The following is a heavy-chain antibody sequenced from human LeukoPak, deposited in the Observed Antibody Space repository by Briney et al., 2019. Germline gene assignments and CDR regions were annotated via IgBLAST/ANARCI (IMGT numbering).Heavy chain of an antibody. J-gene: IGHJ2*01. D-gene: IGHD6-13*01. CDR1: GFTFSSYS. Sequence: GGSLRLSCAASGFTFSSYSMNWVRQAPGKGLEWVSSISSSSSYIYYADSVKGRFTISRDSAKNSLYLQMNSLRAEDTAVYYCARPLPPGYSSSWYEDWYFDLWGRGTLVTVSS. CDR2: ISSSSSYI. V-gene: IGHV3-21*01. CDR3: ARPLPPGYSSSWYEDWYFDL.